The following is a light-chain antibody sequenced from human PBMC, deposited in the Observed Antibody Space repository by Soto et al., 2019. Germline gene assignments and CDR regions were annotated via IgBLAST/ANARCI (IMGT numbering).Light chain of an antibody. V-gene: IGKV3-11*01. CDR2: DAS. CDR1: ENVGNF. CDR3: QQYGSSPPWT. J-gene: IGKJ1*01. Sequence: EIVLTQSPATLSLSPGERATLSCRASENVGNFLAWYQHKPGQAPRLLIYDASDRATGIPARFSGSGSGTDFTLTIGSLEAEDFAVYYCQQYGSSPPWTFGQGTKVEIK.